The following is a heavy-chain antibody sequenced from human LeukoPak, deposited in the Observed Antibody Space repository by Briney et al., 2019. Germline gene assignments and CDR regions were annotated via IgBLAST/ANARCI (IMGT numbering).Heavy chain of an antibody. CDR1: GFTFSSYA. CDR2: IKQDGSEK. J-gene: IGHJ6*04. CDR3: ARDEDDFWSGGAGV. D-gene: IGHD3-3*01. V-gene: IGHV3-7*01. Sequence: RPGGSLRLSCAASGFTFSSYAMSWVRQAPGKGLEWVANIKQDGSEKYYVDSVKGRFTISRDNAKNSLYLQMNSLRAEDTAVYYCARDEDDFWSGGAGVWGKGTTVTVSS.